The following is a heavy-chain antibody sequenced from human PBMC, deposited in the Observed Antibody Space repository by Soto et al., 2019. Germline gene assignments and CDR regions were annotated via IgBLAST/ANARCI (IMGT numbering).Heavy chain of an antibody. CDR3: ARGAEYDILTGYPYYYYYGMDV. J-gene: IGHJ6*02. D-gene: IGHD3-9*01. CDR2: INHSGST. Sequence: EPQSLIADDYGGCFSGSYWARIRQPPGKGLEVIGEINHSGSTNYNPSLKSRVTISVDTSKNQFSLKLSSVTAADTAVYYCARGAEYDILTGYPYYYYYGMDVWGQGTTVTVSS. V-gene: IGHV4-34*01. CDR1: GGCFSGSY.